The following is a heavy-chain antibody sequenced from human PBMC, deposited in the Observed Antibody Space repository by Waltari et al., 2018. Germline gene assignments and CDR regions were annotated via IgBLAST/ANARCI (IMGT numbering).Heavy chain of an antibody. J-gene: IGHJ4*02. V-gene: IGHV4-38-2*01. CDR2: IYHSGST. Sequence: QVQLQESGPGLVKPSETRSLTCAVSGYSISRGYYWGWIRQPPGKGLEWIGSIYHSGSTYYNPSLKSRVTISVDTSKNQFSLKLSSVTAADTAVYYCARGKGVEMATILGYWGQGTLVTVSS. D-gene: IGHD5-12*01. CDR1: GYSISRGYY. CDR3: ARGKGVEMATILGY.